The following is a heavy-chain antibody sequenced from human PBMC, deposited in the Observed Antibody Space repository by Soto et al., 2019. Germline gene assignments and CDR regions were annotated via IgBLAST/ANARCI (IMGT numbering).Heavy chain of an antibody. CDR2: XYXXXXX. J-gene: IGHJ4*02. V-gene: IGHV4-30-4*02. D-gene: IGHD3-22*01. CDR1: GGSISSGSYY. CDR3: ARQSFSSGYDY. Sequence: SETLSLTCSVSGGSISSGSYYWSWIRQPPGKGLEXXGXXYXXXXXYXXPSLKSRVTISVDTSKNQFSLKLSSVTAADTAVYYCARQSFSSGYDYWGQGTLVTVSS.